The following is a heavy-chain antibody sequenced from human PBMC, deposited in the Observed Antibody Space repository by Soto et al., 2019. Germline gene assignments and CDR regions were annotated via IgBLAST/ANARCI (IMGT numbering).Heavy chain of an antibody. D-gene: IGHD3-10*01. V-gene: IGHV3-30*03. Sequence: PGGSLRLSCAASGFTFSSYGMHWVRQAPGKGLEWVAVIPYDGSNKYYADSVKGRFTISRDNSKNTLYLQMNSLRAEDTAVYYCARVRGVMDYYYYYGMDVWGQGTTVTVSS. CDR1: GFTFSSYG. J-gene: IGHJ6*02. CDR2: IPYDGSNK. CDR3: ARVRGVMDYYYYYGMDV.